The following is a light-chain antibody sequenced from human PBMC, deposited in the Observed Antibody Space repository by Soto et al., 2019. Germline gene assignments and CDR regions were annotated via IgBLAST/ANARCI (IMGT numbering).Light chain of an antibody. Sequence: DIQMTQSPSSLSASVGDRVTITCQASQNINNYLNWYQQKPGKAPKLLIYDASSLESGVPSRFSGSRSGTEFTLTISSLQPDDIATYYCQQYDNVPFTFGQGTRLEIK. V-gene: IGKV1-33*01. J-gene: IGKJ5*01. CDR3: QQYDNVPFT. CDR2: DAS. CDR1: QNINNY.